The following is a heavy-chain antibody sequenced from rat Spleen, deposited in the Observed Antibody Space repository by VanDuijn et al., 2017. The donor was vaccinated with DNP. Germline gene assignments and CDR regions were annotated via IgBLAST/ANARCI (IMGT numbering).Heavy chain of an antibody. D-gene: IGHD1-2*01. V-gene: IGHV5S13*01. CDR1: GFTFSNYG. CDR3: TRGYYSTLDY. CDR2: ITTSGGST. J-gene: IGHJ2*01. Sequence: EVQLVESGGGFVQPGRSLKLSCAASGFTFSNYGMAWVRQAPTKGLEWVASITTSGGSTYYRDSVKGRFTISRDNAKSTLYLQMDSLRSEDTATYYCTRGYYSTLDYWGQGVMVTVSS.